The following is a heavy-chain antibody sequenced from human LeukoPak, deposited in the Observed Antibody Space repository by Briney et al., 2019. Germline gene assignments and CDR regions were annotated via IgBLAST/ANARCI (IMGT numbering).Heavy chain of an antibody. CDR3: ARGYGGYDYFDY. CDR1: GFTFSSYS. Sequence: GGSLRLSCAASGFTFSSYSMNWVRQAPGKGLEWVSSISSSSSYIYYADSVKGRFTISRDNAKNSLYLQMNSLRAEDTAVYYCARGYGGYDYFDYWGQGTLVTVSS. V-gene: IGHV3-21*01. J-gene: IGHJ4*02. D-gene: IGHD5-12*01. CDR2: ISSSSSYI.